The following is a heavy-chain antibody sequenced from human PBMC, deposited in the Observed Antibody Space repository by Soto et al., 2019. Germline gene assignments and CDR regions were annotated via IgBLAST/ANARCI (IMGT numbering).Heavy chain of an antibody. D-gene: IGHD3-16*01. CDR2: IHDTGNS. J-gene: IGHJ4*02. CDR3: AREYAYIIDY. Sequence: SETLSLTCTASGGSMSSYYWSWIRQPPGKGLEWIGYIHDTGNSNYNPSLKSRVSISLDTSKNQFSLKLSSVTAADTAVYYCAREYAYIIDYWGQGTLVTVSS. V-gene: IGHV4-59*01. CDR1: GGSMSSYY.